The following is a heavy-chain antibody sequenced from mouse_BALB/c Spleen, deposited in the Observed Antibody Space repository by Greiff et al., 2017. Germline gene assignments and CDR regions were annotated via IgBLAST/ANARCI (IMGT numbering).Heavy chain of an antibody. D-gene: IGHD1-1*01. J-gene: IGHJ4*01. V-gene: IGHV5-17*02. Sequence: EVQLVESGGGLVQPGGSRKLSCAASGFTFSSFGIHWVRQAPEKGLEWVAYISSGSSTIYYADTVKGRFTISRDNPKNTLFLQMTSLRSEDTAMYYCARCTTVVARAMDYWGQGTSVTVSS. CDR2: ISSGSSTI. CDR3: ARCTTVVARAMDY. CDR1: GFTFSSFG.